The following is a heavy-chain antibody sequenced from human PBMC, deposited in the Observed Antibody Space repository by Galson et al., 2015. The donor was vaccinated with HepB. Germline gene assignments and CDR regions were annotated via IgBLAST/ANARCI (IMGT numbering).Heavy chain of an antibody. CDR2: INPNSGGT. CDR1: GYTFSDYY. J-gene: IGHJ6*02. V-gene: IGHV1-2*06. Sequence: SCKASGYTFSDYYLHWVRQAPGQGFEWMGRINPNSGGTNYARKFQGRVTMTRDTSITTVYMELSRLRSDDTAVYWCARGGYYYYGMDVWGQGTTVTVSS. CDR3: ARGGYYYYGMDV. D-gene: IGHD3-16*01.